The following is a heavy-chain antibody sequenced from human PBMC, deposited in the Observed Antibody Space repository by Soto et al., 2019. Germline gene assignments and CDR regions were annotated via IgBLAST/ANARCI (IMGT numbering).Heavy chain of an antibody. V-gene: IGHV4-4*02. CDR1: SGSISSSNW. CDR2: IYHSGST. CDR3: ARGTLYYGSGSYPNCKDYYYYYMDV. J-gene: IGHJ6*03. D-gene: IGHD3-10*01. Sequence: SETLSLTCAVSSGSISSSNWWSWVRQPPGKGLEWIGEIYHSGSTNYNPSLKSRVTISVDKSKNQFSLKLSSVTAADTAVYYCARGTLYYGSGSYPNCKDYYYYYMDVWGKGTTVTVSS.